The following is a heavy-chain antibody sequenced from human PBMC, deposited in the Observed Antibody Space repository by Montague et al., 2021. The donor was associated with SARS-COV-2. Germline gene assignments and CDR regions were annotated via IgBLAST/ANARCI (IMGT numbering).Heavy chain of an antibody. CDR3: ARRGDYGGPRFDC. D-gene: IGHD4-23*01. V-gene: IGHV4-39*01. Sequence: SETLSITCTVSGGSVSSRSYYWGWIRQPPGKGLEWIGSIYYSGSTHYNPSLKSRVTISVDTSKNQFSLKLSSVTAADTAVYYCARRGDYGGPRFDCWGQGTLVSVSS. CDR1: GGSVSSRSYY. J-gene: IGHJ4*02. CDR2: IYYSGST.